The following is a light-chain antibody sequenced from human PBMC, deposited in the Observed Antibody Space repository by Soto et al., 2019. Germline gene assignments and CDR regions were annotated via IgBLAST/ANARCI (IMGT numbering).Light chain of an antibody. Sequence: DIQLTQSPSFLSAPVRDRVTITCRASQGISNHFAWYQQKPAKDPSLLIYHASTLQSGVPSTFSGRQSGTEFTPTISSLQPEDFATYYCQQFYSYPFSFGPGTKVVVK. CDR1: QGISNH. V-gene: IGKV1-9*01. CDR3: QQFYSYPFS. CDR2: HAS. J-gene: IGKJ3*01.